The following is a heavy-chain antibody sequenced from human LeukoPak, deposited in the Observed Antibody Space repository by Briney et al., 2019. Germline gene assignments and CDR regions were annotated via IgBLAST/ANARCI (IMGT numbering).Heavy chain of an antibody. V-gene: IGHV3-21*01. Sequence: GGSLRLSCAASGFTFSSYSMNWVRQTPGKGLEWVSSISSSSSYIYYADSVKGRFSISRDNAKNSLYLQMNSLRAEDTAVYYCARVSVDTAMVTIPSGFDNWGQGTLVTVSS. CDR3: ARVSVDTAMVTIPSGFDN. CDR2: ISSSSSYI. J-gene: IGHJ4*02. CDR1: GFTFSSYS. D-gene: IGHD5-18*01.